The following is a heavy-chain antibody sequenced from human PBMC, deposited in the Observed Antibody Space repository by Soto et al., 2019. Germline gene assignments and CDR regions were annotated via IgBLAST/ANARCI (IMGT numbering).Heavy chain of an antibody. D-gene: IGHD1-1*01. J-gene: IGHJ4*02. CDR3: ARGLLDPRGGIDY. Sequence: LRLSCAASGFTFSSYAMHWVRQAPGKGPEYVSAISSNGGSTYYADSVKGRFTISRDNSKNTLYLQMGSLRAEDMAVYYCARGLLDPRGGIDYWGQGTLVTVSS. V-gene: IGHV3-64*02. CDR1: GFTFSSYA. CDR2: ISSNGGST.